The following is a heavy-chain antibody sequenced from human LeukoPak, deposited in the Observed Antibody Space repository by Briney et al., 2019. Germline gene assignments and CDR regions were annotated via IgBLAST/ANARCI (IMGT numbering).Heavy chain of an antibody. V-gene: IGHV3-23*01. D-gene: IGHD3-3*01. CDR1: GFTFSSYA. Sequence: GGSLRLSCAASGFTFSSYAMSWVRQAPGKGLEWVSAISGSGGSTYYADSVKGRFTISRDNSKNTLYLQMNSLRAEDTAVYYCAKDLGYYDFWSEDWGTYYFDYWGQGTLVTVSS. CDR2: ISGSGGST. CDR3: AKDLGYYDFWSEDWGTYYFDY. J-gene: IGHJ4*02.